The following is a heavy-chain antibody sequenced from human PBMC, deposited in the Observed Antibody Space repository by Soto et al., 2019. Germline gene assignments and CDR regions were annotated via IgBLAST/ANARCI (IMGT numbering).Heavy chain of an antibody. CDR3: ARDAAAAGTAWFDP. V-gene: IGHV4-59*01. CDR1: GVSISSYY. Sequence: QVQLQESGPGLVKPSETLSLTCTVSGVSISSYYWSWIRQPPGKGLEWIGYIYYSGSTNYKPSLKSRVTISVDTSKNQFSLKLSSVTAADTAVYYCARDAAAAGTAWFDPWGQGTLVTVSS. CDR2: IYYSGST. J-gene: IGHJ5*02. D-gene: IGHD6-13*01.